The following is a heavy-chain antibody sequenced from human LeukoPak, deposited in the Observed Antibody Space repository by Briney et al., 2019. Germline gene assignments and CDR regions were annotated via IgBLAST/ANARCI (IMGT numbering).Heavy chain of an antibody. Sequence: SETLSLTCTVSGISISSFYWNWIRQPAGKGLEWIGRIYSSGSTNYNPSLKSRVTISVDMSNNQFSLNLRSVTAADTAVYYCARAPGPLERLDYWGQGTLVTVSS. CDR2: IYSSGST. J-gene: IGHJ4*02. CDR3: ARAPGPLERLDY. CDR1: GISISSFY. V-gene: IGHV4-4*07.